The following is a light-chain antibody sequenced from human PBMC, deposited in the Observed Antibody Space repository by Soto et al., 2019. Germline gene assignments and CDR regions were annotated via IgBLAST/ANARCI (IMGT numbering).Light chain of an antibody. CDR2: GAS. J-gene: IGKJ1*01. CDR3: QHTFNSPPWT. V-gene: IGKV1-39*01. CDR1: QNIDMY. Sequence: DIHMTQSPSSLSASFGDTVTITCRASQNIDMYLNWYQQKPGKAPRVLISGASNLQSGVPSRFSGSGSGTDFTLTISSLQPEDFASYFCQHTFNSPPWTFGQGTKVDIK.